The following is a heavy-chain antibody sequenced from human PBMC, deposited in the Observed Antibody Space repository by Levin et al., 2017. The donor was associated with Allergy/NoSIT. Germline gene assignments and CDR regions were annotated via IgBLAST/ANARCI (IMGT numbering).Heavy chain of an antibody. J-gene: IGHJ4*02. CDR1: GGSFSGYY. D-gene: IGHD3-16*02. Sequence: SETLSLTCAVYGGSFSGYYWSWIRQPPGKGLEWIGEINHSGSTNYNPSLKRRVTISVDTSKKKLYLRLTSVIAADTAVYYCARVSKGKDCDYIWGSYRPGYQFDYWGQGTLVTVSS. V-gene: IGHV4-34*01. CDR2: INHSGST. CDR3: ARVSKGKDCDYIWGSYRPGYQFDY.